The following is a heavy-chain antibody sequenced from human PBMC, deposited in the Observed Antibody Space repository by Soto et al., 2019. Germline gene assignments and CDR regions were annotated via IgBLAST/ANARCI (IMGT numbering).Heavy chain of an antibody. CDR3: ARHVFSSWGLVRAFDI. Sequence: SETLSLTSTVSGGSISSSSYYWGWIRQPPGKGLEWIGSIYYSGSTYYNPSLKSRVTISVDTSKNQFSLKLSSVTAADTAVYYCARHVFSSWGLVRAFDIWGQGTMVTVSS. CDR1: GGSISSSSYY. D-gene: IGHD6-19*01. V-gene: IGHV4-39*01. J-gene: IGHJ3*02. CDR2: IYYSGST.